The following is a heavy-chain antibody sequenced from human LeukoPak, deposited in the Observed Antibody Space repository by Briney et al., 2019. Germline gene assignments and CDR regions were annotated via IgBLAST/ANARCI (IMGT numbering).Heavy chain of an antibody. V-gene: IGHV1-46*01. D-gene: IGHD1-1*01. CDR3: ASFYNTNDALDI. CDR2: INPTGGST. CDR1: GYRFTSQY. Sequence: ASVKVSCKASGYRFTSQYVHWVRQAPGQGLEWMGIINPTGGSTRNAQKFQGRFSMTGDTSTSTVYMELGRLRSEDTAVYYCASFYNTNDALDIWGQGTMVTVSS. J-gene: IGHJ3*02.